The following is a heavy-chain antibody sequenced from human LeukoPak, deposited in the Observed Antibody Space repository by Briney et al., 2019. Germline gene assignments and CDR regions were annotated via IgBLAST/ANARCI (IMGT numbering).Heavy chain of an antibody. J-gene: IGHJ3*02. Sequence: GGSLRLSCAASGFTFINAWMSWVRQAPGKGLEGVGRIKSKTDGGTKDYAAPVKGRFTVSSDDSKNTLYLQMNSLKTEDTAVYYCTTDFGLGGPGYGQDAFDIWGQGTMVTVSS. CDR3: TTDFGLGGPGYGQDAFDI. CDR1: GFTFINAW. CDR2: IKSKTDGGTK. V-gene: IGHV3-15*01. D-gene: IGHD3/OR15-3a*01.